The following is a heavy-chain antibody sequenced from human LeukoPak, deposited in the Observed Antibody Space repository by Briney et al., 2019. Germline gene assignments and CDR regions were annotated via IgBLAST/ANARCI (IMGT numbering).Heavy chain of an antibody. D-gene: IGHD3-10*01. CDR1: GFTFSSYG. CDR3: AKNSGSGKNPRLDY. J-gene: IGHJ4*02. Sequence: PGRSLRLSCAASGFTFSSYGMHWVRQAAGKGLEWVAVISYDGSNKYYADSVKGRFTISRDNSKNTLYLQMNSLRAEDTAVYYCAKNSGSGKNPRLDYWGQGTLVTVSS. CDR2: ISYDGSNK. V-gene: IGHV3-30*18.